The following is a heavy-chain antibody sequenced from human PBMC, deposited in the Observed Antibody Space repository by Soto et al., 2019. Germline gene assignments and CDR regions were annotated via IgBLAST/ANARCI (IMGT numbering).Heavy chain of an antibody. Sequence: PGGSLRLSCAASGFTFSGSAMHWVRQASGKGLEWVGRIRSKANSYATAYAASVKGRFTISRDDSKNTAYLQMNSLKTEDTAVYYCTRYTAMANGYYDYGMDVWGHGTTGTVAS. CDR1: GFTFSGSA. CDR2: IRSKANSYAT. V-gene: IGHV3-73*01. J-gene: IGHJ6*02. CDR3: TRYTAMANGYYDYGMDV. D-gene: IGHD5-18*01.